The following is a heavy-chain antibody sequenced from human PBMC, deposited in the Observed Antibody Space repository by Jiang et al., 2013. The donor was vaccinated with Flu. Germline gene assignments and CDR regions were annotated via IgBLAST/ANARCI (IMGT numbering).Heavy chain of an antibody. V-gene: IGHV4-34*01. Sequence: LLKPSETLSLTCAVYGGSFSGYYWTWIRQPPGKGLEWIGEINHSGDTKYNPSLTSRVIISLDTSKSQVSLRLSSVTAADTAVYYCARGPLSLGGASMDVCAKGTTVTVSS. CDR3: ARGPLSLGGASMDV. CDR1: GGSFSGYY. J-gene: IGHJ6*04. CDR2: INHSGDT. D-gene: IGHD3-16*01.